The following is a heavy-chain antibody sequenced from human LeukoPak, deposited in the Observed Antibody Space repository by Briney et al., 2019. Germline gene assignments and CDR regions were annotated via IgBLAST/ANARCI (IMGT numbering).Heavy chain of an antibody. J-gene: IGHJ4*02. D-gene: IGHD1-1*01. Sequence: SGVSLRLSCTASGFTFSDYSENWVRQAPGKGLEWVSCITGISDIYYADSVKGRFTISRDNAKNSVYLQMNSLRAEDTGIYYCARAIRLWGQGTLVTVSS. CDR2: ITGISDI. CDR1: GFTFSDYS. V-gene: IGHV3-69-1*02. CDR3: ARAIRL.